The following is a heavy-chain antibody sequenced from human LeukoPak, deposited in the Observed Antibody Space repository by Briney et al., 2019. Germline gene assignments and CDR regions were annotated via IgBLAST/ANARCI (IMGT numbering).Heavy chain of an antibody. CDR1: GGSMNINDYY. D-gene: IGHD6-19*01. CDR3: ARGYSSGWYRGAYYYYYMDV. Sequence: SETLSLTCSVFGGSMNINDYYWAWIRQPPGKGLEWIGSIYYTGTTYYNPSLNYRVTISVDTSKNQFSLKLSSVTAADTAVYYCARGYSSGWYRGAYYYYYMDVWGKGTTVTVSS. CDR2: IYYTGTT. J-gene: IGHJ6*03. V-gene: IGHV4-39*07.